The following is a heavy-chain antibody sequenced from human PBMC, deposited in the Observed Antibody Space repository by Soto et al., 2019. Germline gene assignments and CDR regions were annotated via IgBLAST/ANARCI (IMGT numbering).Heavy chain of an antibody. J-gene: IGHJ6*02. D-gene: IGHD3-10*01. CDR2: IIPIFGTA. Sequence: QVQLVQSGAEVKKPGSSVKVSCKASGGTFSSYAISWVRQAPGQGLEWMGGIIPIFGTANYAQKFQGRVTITADESTSTAYMELSSLRSEETAVYYCARARDYYGSVSYPHTHYYYGMDFWCQGTTVTVSS. CDR3: ARARDYYGSVSYPHTHYYYGMDF. V-gene: IGHV1-69*12. CDR1: GGTFSSYA.